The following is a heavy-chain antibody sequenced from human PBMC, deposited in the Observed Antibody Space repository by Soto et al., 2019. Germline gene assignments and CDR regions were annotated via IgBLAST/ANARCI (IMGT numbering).Heavy chain of an antibody. CDR2: MNPNSGIT. J-gene: IGHJ4*02. CDR1: GYTFTSYD. CDR3: ARGYDYVGGLDY. D-gene: IGHD3-16*01. V-gene: IGHV1-8*01. Sequence: QVQLVQSGTEVKKPGASVKVSCKASGYTFTSYDINWVRQATGQGLEFMGWMNPNSGITDYAQKFQGRLTMTRDTSINTAYLEVDSLRSDDTAVYYCARGYDYVGGLDYWGQGTLVTVSS.